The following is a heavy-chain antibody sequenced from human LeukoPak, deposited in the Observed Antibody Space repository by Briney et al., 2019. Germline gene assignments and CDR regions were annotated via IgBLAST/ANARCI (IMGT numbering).Heavy chain of an antibody. D-gene: IGHD2-15*01. CDR2: IYSSGTT. J-gene: IGHJ4*02. V-gene: IGHV4-4*07. CDR1: GGSISSYY. Sequence: TSETLSLTCTVSGGSISSYYWSWIRQPAGKGLEWIGRIYSSGTTNYNPSLKTRVTMSVDTSKNQFSLKLSSVTAADTAVYYCARQSYCSGGSCYKNFDYWGQGTLVTVSS. CDR3: ARQSYCSGGSCYKNFDY.